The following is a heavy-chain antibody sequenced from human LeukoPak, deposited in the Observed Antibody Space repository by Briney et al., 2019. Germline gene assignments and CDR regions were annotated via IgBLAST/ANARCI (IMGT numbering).Heavy chain of an antibody. CDR2: MNPNSGNT. V-gene: IGHV1-8*02. CDR3: ARGGVVVVAATPGYDY. D-gene: IGHD2-15*01. J-gene: IGHJ4*02. Sequence: ASVKVSCKASGYTFTSYDINWVRQATGQGLEWMGWMNPNSGNTGYAQKFQGRVTMTTDTSTSTAYMELRSLRSDDTAVYYCARGGVVVVAATPGYDYWGQGTLVTVPS. CDR1: GYTFTSYD.